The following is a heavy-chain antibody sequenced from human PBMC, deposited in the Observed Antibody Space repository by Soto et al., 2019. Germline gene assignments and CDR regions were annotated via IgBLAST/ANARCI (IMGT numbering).Heavy chain of an antibody. V-gene: IGHV4-59*02. D-gene: IGHD1-1*01. Sequence: ASETLSLTCTVSGGSVSSHYWTWIRQSPGKGLEWIGFIFYSGTTSYNPSLKSRVTISVDRSKQQLSLRLTSVTAADTAVYYCARISPYNSFDFWGPGTLVTVPQ. CDR1: GGSVSSHY. CDR2: IFYSGTT. J-gene: IGHJ4*02. CDR3: ARISPYNSFDF.